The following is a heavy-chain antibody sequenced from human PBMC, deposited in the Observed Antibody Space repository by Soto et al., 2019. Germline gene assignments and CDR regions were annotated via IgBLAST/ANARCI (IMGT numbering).Heavy chain of an antibody. D-gene: IGHD6-13*01. V-gene: IGHV4-59*12. CDR2: IYYSGST. Sequence: SETLCLPWTVSGGSISGFDCRWIRQPPGKGLEWIGYIYYSGSTNYNPSLKSRVTISVDTSKNQFSLKLSSVTAADTAVYYCAGPRTVAAAGTVRKKNCMDVWGQGTTVTVS. CDR1: GGSISGFD. J-gene: IGHJ6*02. CDR3: AGPRTVAAAGTVRKKNCMDV.